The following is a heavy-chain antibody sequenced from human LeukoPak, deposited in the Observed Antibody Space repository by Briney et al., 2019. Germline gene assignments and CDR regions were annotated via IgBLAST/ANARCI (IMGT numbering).Heavy chain of an antibody. V-gene: IGHV3-53*01. J-gene: IGHJ6*03. CDR2: IYGGGST. CDR3: AGGDPGSYYYYYMDV. Sequence: PGGSLRLSCAASGFTVSSNYLSWVRQAPGKGLEWVSVIYGGGSTYYADSVKGRFTISRDNSKNTLYLQMNSLRAEDTAVYYCAGGDPGSYYYYYMDVWGKATTVTISS. D-gene: IGHD4-17*01. CDR1: GFTVSSNY.